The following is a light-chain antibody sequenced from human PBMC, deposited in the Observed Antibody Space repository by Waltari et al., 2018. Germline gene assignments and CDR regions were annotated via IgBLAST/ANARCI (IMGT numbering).Light chain of an antibody. V-gene: IGLV2-14*03. CDR1: SSDVGGYNY. CDR2: EDS. J-gene: IGLJ2*01. Sequence: QSALPQPASVSGSPGQSITIPCTGTSSDVGGYNYVSWYQQHPARAPKLMIYEDSNRPSGVSIRFAGSKSGSTASLTISGRQAEDEADYYCSSYTRSSTVVFGGGTKLTVL. CDR3: SSYTRSSTVV.